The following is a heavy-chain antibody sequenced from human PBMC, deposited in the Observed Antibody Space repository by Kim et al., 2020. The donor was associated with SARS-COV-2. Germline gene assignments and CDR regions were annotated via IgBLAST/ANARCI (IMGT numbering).Heavy chain of an antibody. CDR1: GFTFSSYA. D-gene: IGHD3-3*01. J-gene: IGHJ5*02. CDR3: ARDGDGLRFFDPTWFDP. CDR2: ISYDGSKK. V-gene: IGHV3-30-3*01. Sequence: GGSLRLSCAASGFTFSSYAMHWVRQAPGKGLEWVAVISYDGSKKYSEDAVKRRFTLSRDTSKSTLYLQMNSLRAEDKAVYYCARDGDGLRFFDPTWFDPWGEGTLVTVSS.